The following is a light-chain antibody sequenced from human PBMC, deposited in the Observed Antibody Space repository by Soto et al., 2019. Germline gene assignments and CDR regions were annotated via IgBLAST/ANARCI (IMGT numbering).Light chain of an antibody. J-gene: IGLJ2*01. CDR1: SSNIGAGYN. CDR2: ANH. CDR3: QSYDSSLSGSVV. V-gene: IGLV1-40*01. Sequence: QSVLTQPPSVSGTPGQRVTISCTGSSSNIGAGYNVHWYQQLPGTAPKLLIHANHNRPSGVPDRFSGSKSGTSAALAITGLQAEDEADYYCQSYDSSLSGSVVFGGGTKLTVL.